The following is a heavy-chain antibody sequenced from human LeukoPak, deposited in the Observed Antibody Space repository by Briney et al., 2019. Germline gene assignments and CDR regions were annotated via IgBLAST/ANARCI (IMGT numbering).Heavy chain of an antibody. J-gene: IGHJ4*02. D-gene: IGHD6-19*01. Sequence: SQTLSLTCTVSGGSISSGSHYWSWIRQPAGKGLEWIGRIYTSGSTNYNPSLKSRVTISVDTSKNQFSLKLSSVTAADTAVYYCARGASEQWLAHYFDYWGQGTLVTVSS. CDR3: ARGASEQWLAHYFDY. CDR2: IYTSGST. CDR1: GGSISSGSHY. V-gene: IGHV4-61*02.